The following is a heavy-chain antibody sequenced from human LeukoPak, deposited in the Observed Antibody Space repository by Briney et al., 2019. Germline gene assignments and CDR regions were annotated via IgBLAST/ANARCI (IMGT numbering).Heavy chain of an antibody. D-gene: IGHD6-19*01. V-gene: IGHV3-30*04. Sequence: GRSLRLSCAASGFTLSSYAMHWVRQAPDRGLGWLALISYDGSNKYYADSVNGRFTISRDNSKNAPDLQMNSLRAEDTAVYYCASEGDGSAWSCNDFWGQGTLVTVSS. CDR1: GFTLSSYA. CDR3: ASEGDGSAWSCNDF. J-gene: IGHJ4*02. CDR2: ISYDGSNK.